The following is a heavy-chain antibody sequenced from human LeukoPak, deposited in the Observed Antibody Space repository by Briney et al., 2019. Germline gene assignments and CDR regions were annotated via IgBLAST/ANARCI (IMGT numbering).Heavy chain of an antibody. Sequence: KASGPTLVNPTQTLTLTCTFSGFSLSTSGMGVGWIRQPPGKALEWLALIYWDDDKRYSPSLKSRLTITKDTSKNQVVLTMTNMDPVDTATYYCAHRRGALVGAMGPFDYWGQGTLVTVSS. CDR3: AHRRGALVGAMGPFDY. J-gene: IGHJ4*02. CDR2: IYWDDDK. D-gene: IGHD1-26*01. CDR1: GFSLSTSGMG. V-gene: IGHV2-5*02.